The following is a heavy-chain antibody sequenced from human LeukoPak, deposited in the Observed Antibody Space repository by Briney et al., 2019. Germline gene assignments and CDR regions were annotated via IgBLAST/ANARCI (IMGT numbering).Heavy chain of an antibody. D-gene: IGHD6-13*01. CDR3: ARVMMKLVRMYYYYYGMDV. CDR2: IHTDGSIT. CDR1: GFTFSSYW. Sequence: QSGGSLRLSCVASGFTFSSYWMHWVRQAPGKGLVWVSRIHTDGSITNYADSVKGRFTISRDNAKNSLYLQMNGLRAEDTAVYYCARVMMKLVRMYYYYYGMDVWGQGTTVTVSS. J-gene: IGHJ6*02. V-gene: IGHV3-74*01.